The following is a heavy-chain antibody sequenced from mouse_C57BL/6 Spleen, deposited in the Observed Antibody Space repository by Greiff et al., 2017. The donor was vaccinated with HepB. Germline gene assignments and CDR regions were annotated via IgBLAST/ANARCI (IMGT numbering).Heavy chain of an antibody. V-gene: IGHV1-64*01. D-gene: IGHD1-1*01. Sequence: QVHVKQPGAELVKPGASVKLSCKASGYTFTSYWMHWVKQRPGQGLEWIGMIYPNSGSTNYNEKFKSKATLTVDKSSSTAYMQLSSLTSEDSAVYCGARSTVVGPFDDWGQGTTLTVSS. CDR3: ARSTVVGPFDD. CDR2: IYPNSGST. CDR1: GYTFTSYW. J-gene: IGHJ2*01.